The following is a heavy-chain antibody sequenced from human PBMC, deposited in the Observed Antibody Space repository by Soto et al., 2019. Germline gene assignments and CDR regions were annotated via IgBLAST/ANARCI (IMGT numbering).Heavy chain of an antibody. CDR2: IYPGDSGT. J-gene: IGHJ3*02. CDR1: GYSFTSYW. Sequence: GESLKISCKGSGYSFTSYWIGWVRQMPGKGLEWMGIIYPGDSGTRYSPSFQGQVTISADKSISTAYLQWSSLKASDTAMYYCARHRINMIETGDAFDIWGQGTMVTVSS. D-gene: IGHD3-22*01. CDR3: ARHRINMIETGDAFDI. V-gene: IGHV5-51*01.